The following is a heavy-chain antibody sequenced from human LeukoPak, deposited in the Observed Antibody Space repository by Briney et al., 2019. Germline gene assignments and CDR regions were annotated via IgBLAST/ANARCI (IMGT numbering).Heavy chain of an antibody. Sequence: SETLSLTCTVPGGSISSYYWSWIRQPPGKGLEWIGYMYYSGSTNYNPSLKSRVTIAVDTSKNQFSLKLSSVTAADTAVYYCARVPRRNFCSGGSCYYGMDVWGQGTTVTVSS. J-gene: IGHJ6*02. CDR3: ARVPRRNFCSGGSCYYGMDV. CDR1: GGSISSYY. V-gene: IGHV4-59*01. D-gene: IGHD2-15*01. CDR2: MYYSGST.